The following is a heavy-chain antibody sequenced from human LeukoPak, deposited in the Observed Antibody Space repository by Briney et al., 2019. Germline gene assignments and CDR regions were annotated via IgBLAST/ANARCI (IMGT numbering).Heavy chain of an antibody. D-gene: IGHD2-15*01. Sequence: PGGSLRLSCAASGFTFNTFGMNWVRQAPGKGLEWVAVIWYDGSNKYYADSAKGRFTVSRDNSKSTLYLQLNSLRVEDTVVYYCARISCTGNSCRPYSYYDMDVWGQGTTVTVSS. CDR1: GFTFNTFG. CDR3: ARISCTGNSCRPYSYYDMDV. CDR2: IWYDGSNK. J-gene: IGHJ6*02. V-gene: IGHV3-33*01.